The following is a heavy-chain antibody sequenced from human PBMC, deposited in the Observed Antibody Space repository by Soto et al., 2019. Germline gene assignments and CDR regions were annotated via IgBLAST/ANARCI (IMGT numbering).Heavy chain of an antibody. CDR3: ARDGHKWEFDY. CDR1: GYTFTTYY. V-gene: IGHV1-46*01. CDR2: IYPSGGST. D-gene: IGHD1-26*01. Sequence: QVQLVQSGAEVKSPGASVQLSCKASGYTFTTYYIHWVRQAPGQGLEWMGRIYPSGGSTIYAQNFQGRVTITRDTSTSTVYMELSTLRSEDTAVYCCARDGHKWEFDYWGQGTLVTVSS. J-gene: IGHJ4*02.